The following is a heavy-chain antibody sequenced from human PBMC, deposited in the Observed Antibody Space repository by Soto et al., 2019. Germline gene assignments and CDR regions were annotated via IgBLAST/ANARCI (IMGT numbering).Heavy chain of an antibody. V-gene: IGHV4-4*02. CDR3: TKNSAYALDY. D-gene: IGHD5-12*01. J-gene: IGHJ4*02. Sequence: LSLTCDVSGASFSNNNWWSWVRQPPGEGLEWIGEMHHIGNTNYNPSLKSRATMSVDTSKNQFFLKLNSVTAADTAVYYCTKNSAYALDYWGQGILVTVSS. CDR1: GASFSNNNW. CDR2: MHHIGNT.